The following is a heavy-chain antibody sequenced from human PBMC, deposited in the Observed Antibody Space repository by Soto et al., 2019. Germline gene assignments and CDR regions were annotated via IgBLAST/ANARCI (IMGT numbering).Heavy chain of an antibody. J-gene: IGHJ4*02. CDR3: ARVMKGTMIREYDFDY. V-gene: IGHV3-7*01. D-gene: IGHD3-10*01. Sequence: DSVKGRFTISRDDAKNSLYLQMNSLRAEDTAVYYCARVMKGTMIREYDFDYWGQGTLVTVSS.